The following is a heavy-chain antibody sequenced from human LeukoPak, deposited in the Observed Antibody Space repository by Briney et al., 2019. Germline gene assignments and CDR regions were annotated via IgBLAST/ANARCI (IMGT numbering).Heavy chain of an antibody. CDR3: ARTDGDLDY. D-gene: IGHD4-17*01. J-gene: IGHJ4*02. CDR2: MSTKSGNT. Sequence: ASVKVSCKASGYTFTSYDINWVRQGTGQGLEWMGWMSTKSGNTGNAQKFQGRVTMTRDTSISTAYMELSSLRSDDTAVYYCARTDGDLDYWGRGTLVTVSS. CDR1: GYTFTSYD. V-gene: IGHV1-8*01.